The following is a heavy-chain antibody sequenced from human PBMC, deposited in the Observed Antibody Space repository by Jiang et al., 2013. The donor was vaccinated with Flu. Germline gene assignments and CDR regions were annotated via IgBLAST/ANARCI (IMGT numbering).Heavy chain of an antibody. CDR3: ARHTSFGPFNI. CDR2: IYTSGST. J-gene: IGHJ3*02. CDR1: GGSIRGSDFY. V-gene: IGHV4-39*01. Sequence: SGPGLVKYSETLSLTCTVSGGSIRGSDFYWAWIRQPPGEGLEWIGSIYTSGSTYYNPSLKSRVTISVDTSKNQFSLKLSSVTAADTAVYYCARHTSFGPFNIWGQGTMVTVAS. D-gene: IGHD3/OR15-3a*01.